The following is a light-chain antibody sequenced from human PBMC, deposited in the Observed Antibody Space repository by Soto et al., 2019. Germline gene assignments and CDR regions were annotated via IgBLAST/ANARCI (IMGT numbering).Light chain of an antibody. Sequence: DIQMTQSPSTLSASVGDRVTITCRASQSISSWLAWYQQKPGKAPKLLIYDASSLESGVPSRFSGSGSGTEFSLTICRLQPDDFATYYCQQYNTYLTFGGGTKVQIK. V-gene: IGKV1-5*01. CDR3: QQYNTYLT. J-gene: IGKJ4*01. CDR2: DAS. CDR1: QSISSW.